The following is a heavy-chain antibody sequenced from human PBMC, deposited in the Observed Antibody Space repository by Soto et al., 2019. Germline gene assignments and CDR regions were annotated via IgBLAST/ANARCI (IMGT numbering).Heavy chain of an antibody. CDR3: AKVRRDFAWLSELDYFDY. CDR2: ISAGGGTT. D-gene: IGHD3-9*01. Sequence: EVQLLDSGGGLVQPGGSLRLSCAASGFAFDINGMTWVRQVPGKGLEWVSAISAGGGTTYYADPVKGRFTISRDNSKNMLYRQMNSLRAEDTAVYYCAKVRRDFAWLSELDYFDYWGQGTPVTVSS. V-gene: IGHV3-23*01. CDR1: GFAFDING. J-gene: IGHJ4*02.